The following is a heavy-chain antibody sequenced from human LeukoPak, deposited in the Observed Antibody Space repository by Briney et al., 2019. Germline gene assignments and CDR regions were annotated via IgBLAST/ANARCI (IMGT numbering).Heavy chain of an antibody. Sequence: SQTLSLTCTVSGGSITSGNYFWTWIRQPAGKGLDRLGRMQTSGNTNYNPSLKNRVAISIDTSKNQFSLQLSSVTAADTAVYYCARGLSNAWEVQAYWGQGTLVTVSS. CDR2: MQTSGNT. CDR1: GGSITSGNYF. CDR3: ARGLSNAWEVQAY. D-gene: IGHD1-26*01. J-gene: IGHJ4*02. V-gene: IGHV4-61*02.